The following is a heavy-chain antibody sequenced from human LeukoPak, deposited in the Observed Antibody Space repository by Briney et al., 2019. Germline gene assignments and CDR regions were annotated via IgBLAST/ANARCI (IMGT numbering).Heavy chain of an antibody. D-gene: IGHD3-10*01. CDR3: AADGSGSYYQLY. CDR1: GGSISSSSYY. Sequence: PSETLSLTCTVSGGSISSSSYYWGWIRQPPGKGLEWIGSICYSGSTYYNPSLKSRVTISVDTSKNQFSLKLSSVTAADTAVYYCAADGSGSYYQLYWGQGTLVTVSS. J-gene: IGHJ4*02. CDR2: ICYSGST. V-gene: IGHV4-39*01.